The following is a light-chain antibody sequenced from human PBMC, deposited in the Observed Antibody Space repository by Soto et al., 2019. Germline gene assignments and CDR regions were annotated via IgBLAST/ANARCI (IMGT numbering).Light chain of an antibody. CDR3: SSYTTSSTL. J-gene: IGLJ2*01. CDR2: DVT. Sequence: QSALTQPASVSGSPGQSITISGTGTSSDIGGNNYVSWYQQHPGKAPKLMIYDVTNRPSGVSNRFSGSKSGNTASLTISGLQAEDEADYYCSSYTTSSTLFGGGTKVTVL. CDR1: SSDIGGNNY. V-gene: IGLV2-14*03.